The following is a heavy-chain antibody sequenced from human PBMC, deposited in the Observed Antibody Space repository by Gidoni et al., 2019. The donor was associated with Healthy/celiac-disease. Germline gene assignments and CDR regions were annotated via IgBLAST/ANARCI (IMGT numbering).Heavy chain of an antibody. CDR3: ARRVGPYCSSTSCKTYYYYYMDV. D-gene: IGHD2-2*01. CDR2: INQSGST. Sequence: QVQLQQWGAGLLKLSETLSLTCAVYGGSFSGYYWSWIRQPPGKGLEWIGEINQSGSTNYNPSLKSRVTISVDTSKNQFSLKLSSVTAADTAVYYCARRVGPYCSSTSCKTYYYYYMDVWGKGTTVTVSS. CDR1: GGSFSGYY. J-gene: IGHJ6*03. V-gene: IGHV4-34*01.